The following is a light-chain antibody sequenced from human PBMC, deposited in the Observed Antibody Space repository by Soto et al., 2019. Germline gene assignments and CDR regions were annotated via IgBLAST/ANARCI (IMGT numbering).Light chain of an antibody. CDR2: DAS. CDR1: QSVSSN. Sequence: EIVMTQSPATLSVSPGERVTLSCRASQSVSSNLAWYHQKPGQAPRLLIYDASTRATGIPDRFSGSGSGADFTLTISRLEPEDFAVYYCQQYGNSPITFGQGTRLEIK. J-gene: IGKJ5*01. CDR3: QQYGNSPIT. V-gene: IGKV3-20*01.